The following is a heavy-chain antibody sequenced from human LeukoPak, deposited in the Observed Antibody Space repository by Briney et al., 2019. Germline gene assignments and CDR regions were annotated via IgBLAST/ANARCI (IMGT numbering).Heavy chain of an antibody. V-gene: IGHV4-59*01. CDR1: GGSINNYY. CDR3: ARRGRNYYGSGSYFY. D-gene: IGHD3-10*01. CDR2: VFYTGYT. J-gene: IGHJ4*02. Sequence: PSETLSLTCTVSGGSINNYYWSWVRQPPGKGLEWIGYVFYTGYTNYNPSLKSRVTISVDTSKNQFSLKLSSVTAADTAVYYCARRGRNYYGSGSYFYWGQGTLVTVSS.